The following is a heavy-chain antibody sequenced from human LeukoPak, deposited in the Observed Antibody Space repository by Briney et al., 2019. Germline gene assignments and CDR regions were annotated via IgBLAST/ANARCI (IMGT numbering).Heavy chain of an antibody. D-gene: IGHD3-10*01. CDR1: GGSMRFSSDY. Sequence: SETLTLTCTVSGGSMRFSSDYWGWIRQPPGKGPEWIGSIFYSGSTYYNPSLKSRLTMSVDTSENQFSLKLSSVTAADTAVYYCARGQGMVRVRYWGQGTLVTVSS. V-gene: IGHV4-39*07. CDR2: IFYSGST. CDR3: ARGQGMVRVRY. J-gene: IGHJ4*02.